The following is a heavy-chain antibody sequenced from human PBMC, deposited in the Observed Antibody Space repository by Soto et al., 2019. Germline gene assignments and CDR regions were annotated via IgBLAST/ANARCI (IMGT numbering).Heavy chain of an antibody. CDR1: VSSFTSYC. CDR2: IDTSDSYT. V-gene: IGHV5-10-1*01. CDR3: ARPGEDTVTPSDAFY. D-gene: IGHD4-4*01. J-gene: IGHJ4*02. Sequence: GESLKIACKGSVSSFTSYCISWVRQMPGKGLEWMGSIDTSDSYTNYSPSSQGHVTISADKSISTAYLQWSSLKASDTAMYYCARPGEDTVTPSDAFYWGQGTVVTVSS.